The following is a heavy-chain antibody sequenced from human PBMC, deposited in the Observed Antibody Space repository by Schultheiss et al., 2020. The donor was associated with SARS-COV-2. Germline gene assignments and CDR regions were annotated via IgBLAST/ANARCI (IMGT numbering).Heavy chain of an antibody. CDR2: IYYSGST. CDR3: ARDGCSGGSCYSDY. Sequence: SETLSLTCAVYGGSFSGYYWSWIRQPPGKGLEWIGSIYYSGSTYYNPSLKSRVTISVDTSKNQFSLKLSSVTAADTAVYYCARDGCSGGSCYSDYWGQGTLVTVSS. J-gene: IGHJ4*02. V-gene: IGHV4-34*01. CDR1: GGSFSGYY. D-gene: IGHD2-15*01.